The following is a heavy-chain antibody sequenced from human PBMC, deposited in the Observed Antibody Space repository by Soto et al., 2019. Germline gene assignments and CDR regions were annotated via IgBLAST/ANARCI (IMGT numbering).Heavy chain of an antibody. D-gene: IGHD3-16*01. Sequence: GGSLRLSCAASGFSFSTYNMNWVRQAPGKGLEWVSSIDASSTHIYYADSVKGRFAISRDNGKSSLYLQMDSLRAEDTALYYCVRQQYDFLVDPWGQGTLVTVSS. CDR2: IDASSTHI. J-gene: IGHJ5*02. CDR3: VRQQYDFLVDP. CDR1: GFSFSTYN. V-gene: IGHV3-21*01.